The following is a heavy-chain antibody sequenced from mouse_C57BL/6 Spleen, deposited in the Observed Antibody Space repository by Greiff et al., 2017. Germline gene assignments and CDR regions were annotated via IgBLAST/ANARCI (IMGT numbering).Heavy chain of an antibody. J-gene: IGHJ4*01. CDR2: IYPGSGST. V-gene: IGHV1-55*01. CDR1: GYTFTSYW. CDR3: ARWLLRLYYAMDY. Sequence: VQLKQPGAELVKPGASVKMSCKASGYTFTSYWITWVKQRPGQGLEWIGDIYPGSGSTNYNEKFKSKATLTVDTSSSTAYMQLSSLTSEDSAVYYCARWLLRLYYAMDYWGQGTSVTVSS. D-gene: IGHD2-3*01.